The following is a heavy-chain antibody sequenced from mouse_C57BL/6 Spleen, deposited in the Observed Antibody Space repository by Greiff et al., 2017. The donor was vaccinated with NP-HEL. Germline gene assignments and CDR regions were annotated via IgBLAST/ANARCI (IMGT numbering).Heavy chain of an antibody. V-gene: IGHV7-3*01. J-gene: IGHJ2*01. D-gene: IGHD2-5*01. CDR3: ARYRSNSYFDY. CDR1: GFTFTDYY. CDR2: IRNKANGYTT. Sequence: EVKVEESGGGLVQPGGSLSLSCAASGFTFTDYYMSWVRQPPGKALEWLGFIRNKANGYTTEYSASVKGRFTISRDNSQSILYLQMNALRAEDSATYYCARYRSNSYFDYWGQGTTLTVSS.